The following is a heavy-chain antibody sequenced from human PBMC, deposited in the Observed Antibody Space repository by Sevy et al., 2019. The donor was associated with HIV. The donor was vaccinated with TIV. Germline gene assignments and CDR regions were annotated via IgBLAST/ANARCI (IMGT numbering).Heavy chain of an antibody. CDR1: GFTFSSFA. D-gene: IGHD2-2*01. CDR2: ISYDGSSK. CDR3: AILGVDCVSTNCYGMRSLSFDF. J-gene: IGHJ4*02. Sequence: GASLRLSCAASGFTFSSFAMHWVRQAPGKGLEWVAVISYDGSSKYYPDSVKGRFTISRDNAKNTLYLQMNRLRPEDTAVYFCAILGVDCVSTNCYGMRSLSFDFWGQGTLVTVSS. V-gene: IGHV3-30-3*01.